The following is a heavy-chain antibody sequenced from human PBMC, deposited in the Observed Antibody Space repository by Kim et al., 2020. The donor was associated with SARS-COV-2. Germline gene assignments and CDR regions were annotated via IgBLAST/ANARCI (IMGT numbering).Heavy chain of an antibody. Sequence: GGSLRLSCAASGFTFSSYGMHWFRQAPGKGLEWVAVIWYDGSNKYYADSVKGRFTISRDNSKNTLYLQMNSLRAEDTAVYYCARDLSIRVVPAALPDYWGQGTLVTVSS. J-gene: IGHJ4*02. CDR3: ARDLSIRVVPAALPDY. CDR2: IWYDGSNK. V-gene: IGHV3-33*01. CDR1: GFTFSSYG. D-gene: IGHD2-2*01.